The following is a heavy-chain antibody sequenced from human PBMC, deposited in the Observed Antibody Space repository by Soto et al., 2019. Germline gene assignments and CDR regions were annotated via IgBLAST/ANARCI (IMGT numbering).Heavy chain of an antibody. CDR3: ARTLDYGRSAGTNWFDP. Sequence: SETLSLTCTVSGGSISSGAYSWSWIRLPPGKRLEWIGYIYHRGTSHYNPSLKSRVTMSVDRSKNQFSLNLRSVTAADTAVYYCARTLDYGRSAGTNWFDPWGQGTLVTVSS. V-gene: IGHV4-30-2*01. CDR2: IYHRGTS. CDR1: GGSISSGAYS. J-gene: IGHJ5*02. D-gene: IGHD2-15*01.